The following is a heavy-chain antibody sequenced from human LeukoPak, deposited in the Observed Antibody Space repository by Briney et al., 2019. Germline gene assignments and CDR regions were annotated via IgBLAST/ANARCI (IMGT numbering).Heavy chain of an antibody. V-gene: IGHV3-30*18. Sequence: GGSLRLSCAASGFTFSSYGMHWVRQAPGKGLEWVAVISYDGSNKYYADSVKGRFTISRDNSKNTLYLQMNSLRAEDTAVYYCANTVTTDDAFDIWGQGTMVTVS. CDR2: ISYDGSNK. J-gene: IGHJ3*02. CDR3: ANTVTTDDAFDI. CDR1: GFTFSSYG. D-gene: IGHD4-17*01.